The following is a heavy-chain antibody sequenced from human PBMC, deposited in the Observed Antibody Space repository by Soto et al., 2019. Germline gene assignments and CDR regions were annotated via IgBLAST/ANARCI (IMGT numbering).Heavy chain of an antibody. Sequence: PSDTLSLPCTISGGSFGTNYWSWIRQAPGKGLEWIGYTYHTGSTKYNPSLKSRATISVDTSKNQFSLTLNSAAAADTAVYYCATDSAGRGPFDPWGQGILVTVSS. D-gene: IGHD3-10*01. CDR2: TYHTGST. CDR1: GGSFGTNY. V-gene: IGHV4-59*13. CDR3: ATDSAGRGPFDP. J-gene: IGHJ5*02.